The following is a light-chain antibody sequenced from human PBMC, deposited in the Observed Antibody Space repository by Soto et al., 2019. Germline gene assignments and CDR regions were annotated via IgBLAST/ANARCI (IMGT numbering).Light chain of an antibody. CDR2: SAS. J-gene: IGKJ5*01. V-gene: IGKV3-11*01. Sequence: EIVLTQSPATLSLSPGERATLSCRASQSVSANYLAWYQQKPGQAPRLLIYSASTRATGIPDRFSGSGSGTDFTLTISSLEPDDFAVYYCHQRSSWPRGTFGQGTRLEIK. CDR3: HQRSSWPRGT. CDR1: QSVSANY.